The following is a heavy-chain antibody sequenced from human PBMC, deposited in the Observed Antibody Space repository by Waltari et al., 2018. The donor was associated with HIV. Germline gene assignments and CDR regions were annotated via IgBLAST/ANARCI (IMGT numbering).Heavy chain of an antibody. CDR1: GSPFGTPA. J-gene: IGHJ4*02. Sequence: VHLVQFGGGLVQPGRSLSLSWVGPGSPFGTPALRWVRQGPGKGLQWVASINSFSGIIAYAASVKGRFTISRDNAKSSLYLQMNNLKPEDTALYYCAKDIGFLTHPDSGADSWGRGTLVTVTS. V-gene: IGHV3-9*01. CDR2: INSFSGII. CDR3: AKDIGFLTHPDSGADS. D-gene: IGHD2-15*01.